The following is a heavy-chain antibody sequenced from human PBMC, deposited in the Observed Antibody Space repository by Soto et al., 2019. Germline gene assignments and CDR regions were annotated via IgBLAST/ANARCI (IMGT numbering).Heavy chain of an antibody. V-gene: IGHV5-51*01. D-gene: IGHD3-22*01. CDR2: IYPGDSDT. Sequence: GESLKISCKGSGYRFTSYWIGWVRQMPGKGLEWMGIIYPGDSDTRYSPSYQGQVTISADKSISTAYLQWSSLKASDTAMYYCARPQYYDSSTGAFDIWGQGTMVTVSS. CDR1: GYRFTSYW. J-gene: IGHJ3*02. CDR3: ARPQYYDSSTGAFDI.